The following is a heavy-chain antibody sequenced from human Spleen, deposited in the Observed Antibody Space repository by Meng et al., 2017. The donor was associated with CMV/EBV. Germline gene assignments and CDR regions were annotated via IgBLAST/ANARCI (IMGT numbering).Heavy chain of an antibody. CDR2: IIPIFGTA. J-gene: IGHJ5*02. CDR3: AREPYCSSTSCYLNWFDP. Sequence: TCSSYAISWVRQAPGQGLEWMGGIIPIFGTANYAQKFQGRVTITTDESTSTAYMEQSSLRSEDTAVYYCAREPYCSSTSCYLNWFDPWGQGTLVTVSS. D-gene: IGHD2-2*01. V-gene: IGHV1-69*05. CDR1: TCSSYA.